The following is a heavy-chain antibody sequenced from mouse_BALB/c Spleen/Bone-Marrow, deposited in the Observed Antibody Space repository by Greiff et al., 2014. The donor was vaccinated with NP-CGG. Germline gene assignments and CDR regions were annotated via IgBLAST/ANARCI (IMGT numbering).Heavy chain of an antibody. Sequence: VKVVESGPGLVAPSQSLSITCTVSGFSLTNYGVHWVRQPPGKGLEWLGVIWADGSTNYNSALMSRLSISKDNSKSQVFFKMNSLQTDDTAMYYCARITTAPGAMDYWGQGTSVTVSS. V-gene: IGHV2-9*02. CDR1: GFSLTNYG. CDR2: IWADGST. D-gene: IGHD1-2*01. J-gene: IGHJ4*01. CDR3: ARITTAPGAMDY.